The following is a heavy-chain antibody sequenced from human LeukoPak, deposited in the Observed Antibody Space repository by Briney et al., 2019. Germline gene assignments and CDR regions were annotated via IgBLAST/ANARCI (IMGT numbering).Heavy chain of an antibody. Sequence: GESLQISCKGSGYSFTSYWIGWVRQMPGKGLEWMGIIYPGDSDTRYSPSLQGQVTISADKSISTAYLQWSSLKASDTAMYYCARHQGLTTVTRNYYYGMDVWGQGTTVTVSS. J-gene: IGHJ6*02. V-gene: IGHV5-51*01. CDR2: IYPGDSDT. CDR1: GYSFTSYW. D-gene: IGHD4-17*01. CDR3: ARHQGLTTVTRNYYYGMDV.